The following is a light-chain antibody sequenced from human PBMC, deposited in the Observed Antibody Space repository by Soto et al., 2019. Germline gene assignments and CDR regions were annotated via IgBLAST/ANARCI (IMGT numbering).Light chain of an antibody. Sequence: DIQMTQSPSTLSTSIGDRVTITCRASQSISMWLAWYQQKPGKAPNLLIYDASTLESGVPSRFSGSGSGTEFTPTISGLQPDDCATYYCQQYNSYPWTFGQGTKVDIK. V-gene: IGKV1-5*01. CDR1: QSISMW. CDR3: QQYNSYPWT. CDR2: DAS. J-gene: IGKJ1*01.